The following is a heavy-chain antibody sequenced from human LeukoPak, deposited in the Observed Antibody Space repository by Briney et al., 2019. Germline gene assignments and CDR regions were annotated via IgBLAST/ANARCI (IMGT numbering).Heavy chain of an antibody. Sequence: QPGGTLRLSCAASGFTFSHYGMSWVRQAPGKGLEWVSAISGSGYSTYYAGSVKGRFTISRDNSKNTLYLQMNSLRAEDTAVYYCARYRGRYYYMDVWGKGTTVTISS. CDR3: ARYRGRYYYMDV. CDR1: GFTFSHYG. D-gene: IGHD5-12*01. CDR2: ISGSGYST. V-gene: IGHV3-23*01. J-gene: IGHJ6*03.